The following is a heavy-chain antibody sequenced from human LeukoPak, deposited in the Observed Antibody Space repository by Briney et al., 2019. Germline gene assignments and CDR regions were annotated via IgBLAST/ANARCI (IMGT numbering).Heavy chain of an antibody. CDR3: ARLRGNYSPFFDY. CDR1: GGSISSSSYY. CDR2: IYYSGST. D-gene: IGHD1-26*01. J-gene: IGHJ4*02. Sequence: SETLSLTCTVSGGSISSSSYYWGWIRQPPGKGLEWIGSIYYSGSTYYNPSLKSRATISVDTSKNQFSLKLSSVTPADTAVYYCARLRGNYSPFFDYWGQGTLVTVSS. V-gene: IGHV4-39*07.